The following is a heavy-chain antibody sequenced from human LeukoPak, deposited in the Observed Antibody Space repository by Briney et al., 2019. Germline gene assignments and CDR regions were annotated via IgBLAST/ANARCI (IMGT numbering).Heavy chain of an antibody. J-gene: IGHJ3*02. CDR3: ARLNQLERFDAVDI. CDR1: GSSISGSC. CDR2: IYYIGST. Sequence: SKTLSLTCTVSGSSISGSCWSWIRKSPGKGLEWIGYIYYIGSTKYNPSLKSRVTISVDTSKKQFSLKVKSVTAADTAVYYCARLNQLERFDAVDIWGQGTMVTVSS. D-gene: IGHD1-1*01. V-gene: IGHV4-59*08.